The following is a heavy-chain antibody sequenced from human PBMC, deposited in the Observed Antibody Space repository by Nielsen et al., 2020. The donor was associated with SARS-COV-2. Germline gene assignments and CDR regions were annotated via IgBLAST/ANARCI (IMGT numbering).Heavy chain of an antibody. CDR2: IKHDGSEK. D-gene: IGHD3-3*01. CDR1: EFSFEKSA. CDR3: ARVAFWSGYDY. V-gene: IGHV3-7*01. Sequence: GESLKISCAVSEFSFEKSAMSWVRQAPGKGLEWVANIKHDGSEKYYVDSVKGRFTISRDNAKSSLSLQMNSLTAEDTAVYYCARVAFWSGYDYWGQGALVTVSS. J-gene: IGHJ4*02.